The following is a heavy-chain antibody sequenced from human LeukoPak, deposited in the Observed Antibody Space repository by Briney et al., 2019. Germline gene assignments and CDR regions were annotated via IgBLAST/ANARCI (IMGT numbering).Heavy chain of an antibody. CDR1: GFSFSGHW. CDR2: ISPTGSTT. Sequence: GGSLRLSCTASGFSFSGHWMHWARQLPGKGLVWVSRISPTGSTTSYADSVEGRFTVSRDNAKNTLYLQVNNLRAEDTAVYYCARGPNSNWSGLDFWGQGTLLTVFS. CDR3: ARGPNSNWSGLDF. D-gene: IGHD6-6*01. J-gene: IGHJ4*02. V-gene: IGHV3-74*01.